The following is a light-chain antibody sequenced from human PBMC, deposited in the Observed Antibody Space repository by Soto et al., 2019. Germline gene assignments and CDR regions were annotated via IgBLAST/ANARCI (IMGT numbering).Light chain of an antibody. CDR3: AAWDDSLHVL. Sequence: QAVVTQPPSASGTPGQRVTISCSGSSSNIGRNTVTWYQQLPGTAPKLLIYSDNQRPSGVPDRFSGSKSGTSASLAISGLQSEDEADYYCAAWDDSLHVLFGGGTKVTVL. J-gene: IGLJ2*01. CDR1: SSNIGRNT. V-gene: IGLV1-44*01. CDR2: SDN.